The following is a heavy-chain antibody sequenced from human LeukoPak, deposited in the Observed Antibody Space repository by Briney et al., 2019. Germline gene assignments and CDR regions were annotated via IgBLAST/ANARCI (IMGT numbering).Heavy chain of an antibody. CDR1: GFTFSSHA. V-gene: IGHV3-23*01. D-gene: IGHD3-10*01. CDR2: ISGSGGRT. Sequence: PGGSLRLSCAASGFTFSSHAMSWVRQAPGKGLEWVSAISGSGGRTYCADSVKGRFTSSRDNSKNMVSLLMNSLRAEDTAVYYCTKDQGLLWFGELNVWGKGATVTVSS. CDR3: TKDQGLLWFGELNV. J-gene: IGHJ6*04.